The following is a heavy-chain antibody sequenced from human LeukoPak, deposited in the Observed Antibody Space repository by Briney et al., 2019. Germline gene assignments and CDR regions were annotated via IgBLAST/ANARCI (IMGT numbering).Heavy chain of an antibody. V-gene: IGHV4-39*07. D-gene: IGHD6-13*01. CDR3: ASSRRGYTSGWFFDY. CDR2: IYYSGST. CDR1: GGSISSSSYY. J-gene: IGHJ4*02. Sequence: SETLSLTCTVSGGSISSSSYYWGWIRQPPGKGLEWIGSIYYSGSTYYNPSLKSRVTISVDTSKNQFSPKLTSVTTADTAIYYCASSRRGYTSGWFFDYWGQGALVTVSS.